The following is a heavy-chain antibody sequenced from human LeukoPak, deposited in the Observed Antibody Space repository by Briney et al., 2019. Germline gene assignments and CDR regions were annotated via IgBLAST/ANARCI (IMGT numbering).Heavy chain of an antibody. J-gene: IGHJ4*02. Sequence: SETLSLTCTVSGYSISSGYYWGWIRQPPGKGLEGLGSISHSGRTYYNPSLKSRVPISVDTSKNQFSLKLSSVTAADPAVYYCARNLMGSFDYWGQGTLVTVSS. CDR3: ARNLMGSFDY. D-gene: IGHD1-14*01. V-gene: IGHV4-38-2*02. CDR2: ISHSGRT. CDR1: GYSISSGYY.